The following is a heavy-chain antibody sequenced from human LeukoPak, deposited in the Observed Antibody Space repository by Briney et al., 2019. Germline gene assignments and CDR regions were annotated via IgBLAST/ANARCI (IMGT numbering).Heavy chain of an antibody. V-gene: IGHV4-34*01. CDR2: INHSGST. CDR3: ARGKWLQLRDYYYYGLDV. J-gene: IGHJ6*02. CDR1: GGSFSGYH. D-gene: IGHD5-24*01. Sequence: SETLSLTCAVYGGSFSGYHWSWIRQPPGKGLEWVGEINHSGSTNYNPSLKSRVTISVDTSKNQFSLKLSSVTAADTAVYYCARGKWLQLRDYYYYGLDVWGQGTTVTVSS.